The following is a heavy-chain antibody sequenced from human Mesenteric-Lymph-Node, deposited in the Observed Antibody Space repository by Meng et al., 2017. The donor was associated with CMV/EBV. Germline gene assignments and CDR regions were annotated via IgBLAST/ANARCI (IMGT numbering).Heavy chain of an antibody. D-gene: IGHD5-12*01. Sequence: VTCAVDGGSFRGEYGSWIRQPPGKGLEWIGESNHSGSTNYNPALKSRVTISVDTSKNQFSLKLSSVTAADTAVYYCARGGYSGYARWGQGTLVTVSS. CDR2: SNHSGST. J-gene: IGHJ4*02. CDR3: ARGGYSGYAR. CDR1: GGSFRGEY. V-gene: IGHV4-34*01.